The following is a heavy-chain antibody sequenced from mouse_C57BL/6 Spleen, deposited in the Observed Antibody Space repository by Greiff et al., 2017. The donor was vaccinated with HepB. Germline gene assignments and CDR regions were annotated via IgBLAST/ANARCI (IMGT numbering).Heavy chain of an antibody. CDR2: INPGSGGT. V-gene: IGHV1-54*01. CDR1: GYAFTNYL. J-gene: IGHJ2*01. Sequence: VQLQQSGAELVRPGTSVKVSCKASGYAFTNYLIEWVKQRPGQGLEWIGVINPGSGGTNYNEKFKGKATLTADKSSSTAYMQLSSLTSDDSAVYFCARWAFDYWGQGTTLTVSS. CDR3: ARWAFDY.